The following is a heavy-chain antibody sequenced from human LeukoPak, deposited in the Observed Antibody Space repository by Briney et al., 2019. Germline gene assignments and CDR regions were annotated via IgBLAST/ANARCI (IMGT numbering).Heavy chain of an antibody. CDR1: GLTVSSNY. V-gene: IGHV3-66*02. CDR3: ARDPYNWNYIDY. D-gene: IGHD1-1*01. CDR2: IYSGGST. Sequence: TGGSLRLSCAASGLTVSSNYMTWVRQAPGEGLEWVSVIYSGGSTYYADSVKGRFTISRDNYKNTVYLQMNSLRVEDTAVYYCARDPYNWNYIDYWGQGTLVTVSS. J-gene: IGHJ4*02.